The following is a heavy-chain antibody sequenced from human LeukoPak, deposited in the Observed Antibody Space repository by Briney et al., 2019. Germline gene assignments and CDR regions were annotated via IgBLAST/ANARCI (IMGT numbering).Heavy chain of an antibody. CDR3: ARFLGRITISGVVPYGMDV. V-gene: IGHV3-53*04. CDR2: IYSAGGT. CDR1: GLTVSSNY. Sequence: GGSLRLSCAASGLTVSSNYMTWGRQAPGKGLEWVSLIYSAGGTYYTDSVKGRFTISRHSSKNTLYLQMNSLRGEDTAVYYCARFLGRITISGVVPYGMDVWGRGTTVTVSS. D-gene: IGHD3-3*01. J-gene: IGHJ6*02.